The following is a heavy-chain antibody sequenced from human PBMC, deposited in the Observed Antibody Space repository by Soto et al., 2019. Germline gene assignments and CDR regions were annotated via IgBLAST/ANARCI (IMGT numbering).Heavy chain of an antibody. J-gene: IGHJ5*02. CDR1: GGTFSSYA. V-gene: IGHV1-69*13. CDR3: ARFGSGGRRNWFDH. CDR2: IIPIFGTA. Sequence: ASVKVSCKASGGTFSSYAISWVRQAPGQGLEWMGGIIPIFGTANYAQKFQGRVTITADESTSTAYMELSSLRSDDTAVYYCARFGSGGRRNWFDHWGQGTLVTVSA. D-gene: IGHD2-15*01.